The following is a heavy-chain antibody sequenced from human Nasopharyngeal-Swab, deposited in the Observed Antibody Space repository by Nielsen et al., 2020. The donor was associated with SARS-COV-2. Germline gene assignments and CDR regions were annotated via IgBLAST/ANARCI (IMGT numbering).Heavy chain of an antibody. CDR3: ARDNVPYDFWSGYYNLGYYYYGMDV. V-gene: IGHV1-18*01. CDR2: ISAYNGNT. Sequence: WVRQAPGQGLEWMGGISAYNGNTNYAQKLQGRVTMTTDTSTSTAYMELRSLRSDDTAVYYCARDNVPYDFWSGYYNLGYYYYGMDVWGQGTTVTVSS. D-gene: IGHD3-3*01. J-gene: IGHJ6*02.